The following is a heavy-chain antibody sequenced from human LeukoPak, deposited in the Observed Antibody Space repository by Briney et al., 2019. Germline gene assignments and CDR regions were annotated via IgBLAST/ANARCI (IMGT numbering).Heavy chain of an antibody. J-gene: IGHJ4*02. Sequence: PGGSLRLSCAASGFTFSSYTMNWVRQAPGKGLEWVSVTYSGGSTYYADSVKGRFTISRHNSKNTLYLQMNSLRAEDTAVYYCARASSSSSGALDYWGQGTLVTVSS. CDR1: GFTFSSYT. V-gene: IGHV3-53*04. CDR2: TYSGGST. D-gene: IGHD6-6*01. CDR3: ARASSSSSGALDY.